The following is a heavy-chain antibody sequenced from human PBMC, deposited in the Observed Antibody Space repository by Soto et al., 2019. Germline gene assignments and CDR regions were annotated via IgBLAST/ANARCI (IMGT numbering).Heavy chain of an antibody. CDR2: ISYDGSNK. J-gene: IGHJ4*02. CDR3: AKKRDHFDY. Sequence: GGSLRLSCAASGFTFRSYGMHWVRQAPAKGLEWVAVISYDGSNKYYADSVKGRFTISRDNSKNTLYLQMNSLRAEDTAVYYCAKKRDHFDYWGQGALVTVSS. CDR1: GFTFRSYG. V-gene: IGHV3-30*18.